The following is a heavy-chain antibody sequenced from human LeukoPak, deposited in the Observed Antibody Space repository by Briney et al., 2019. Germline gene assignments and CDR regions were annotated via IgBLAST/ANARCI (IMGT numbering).Heavy chain of an antibody. V-gene: IGHV4-39*07. D-gene: IGHD6-6*01. CDR1: GGSISSSSYY. Sequence: PSETLSLTCTVSGGSISSSSYYWGWIRQPPGKGLEWIGSIYYSGSTYDNPSLKSRVTISVDTSKNQFSLKLSSVTAADTAVYYCARGGDGSSSHSDWFDPWGQGTLVTVSS. J-gene: IGHJ5*02. CDR3: ARGGDGSSSHSDWFDP. CDR2: IYYSGST.